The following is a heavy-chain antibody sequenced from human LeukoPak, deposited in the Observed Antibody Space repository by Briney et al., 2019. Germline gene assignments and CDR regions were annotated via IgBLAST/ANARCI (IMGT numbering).Heavy chain of an antibody. J-gene: IGHJ6*03. CDR1: GFTFSSYP. Sequence: GGSLRLSCAASGFTFSSYPLHWVRQAPGKGLEWVTLISYDGRKIYYADSVKGRFTISRDNSKNTLYLQMNSLRAEDTAVYYCAHKYNWNYGYYMDVWGKGTTVTVSS. V-gene: IGHV3-30*04. D-gene: IGHD1-20*01. CDR3: AHKYNWNYGYYMDV. CDR2: ISYDGRKI.